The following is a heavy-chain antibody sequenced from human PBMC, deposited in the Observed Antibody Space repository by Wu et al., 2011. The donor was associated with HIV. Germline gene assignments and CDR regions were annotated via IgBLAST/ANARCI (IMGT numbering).Heavy chain of an antibody. CDR3: ARDDSSGWPEGFDY. CDR2: ISPYDGDT. Sequence: QVQLVQSGAEVKKPGSSINVSCKTSGDTFNKYAITWVRQAPRQGLEWMGWISPYDGDTKYPQKLQGRVTMTTDTSTSTAYMELRSLRSDDTAVYYCARDDSSGWPEGFDYWGQGTLVTVSS. CDR1: GDTFNKYA. V-gene: IGHV1-18*01. D-gene: IGHD6-19*01. J-gene: IGHJ4*02.